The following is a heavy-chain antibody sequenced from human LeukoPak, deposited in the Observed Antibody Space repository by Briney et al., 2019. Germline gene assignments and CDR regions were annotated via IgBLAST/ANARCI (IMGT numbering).Heavy chain of an antibody. CDR1: GGSISSGDYY. V-gene: IGHV4-30-4*01. CDR3: ARELPLGRNWFDP. J-gene: IGHJ5*02. Sequence: RTSETLSLTCTVSGGSISSGDYYWSWIRQPPGKGLEWIGYIYYSGSTYYNPSLKSRVTISVDTSKNQFSLKLSSVTAADTAVYYCARELPLGRNWFDPWGQGTLVTVSS. D-gene: IGHD1-26*01. CDR2: IYYSGST.